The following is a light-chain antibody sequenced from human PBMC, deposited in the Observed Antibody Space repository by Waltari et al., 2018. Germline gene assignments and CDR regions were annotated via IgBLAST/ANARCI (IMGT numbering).Light chain of an antibody. CDR3: QQSYSSPLT. J-gene: IGKJ4*01. V-gene: IGKV1-39*01. Sequence: DIQMTQSPSSLSASVGDGVTITCRASQNIKTDLHWYHQRPGKAPNLLIYAASSLQSGVPSRFSGSGSGTHFTLTIGSLESEDLGIYYCQQSYSSPLTFGGGTKVEIK. CDR2: AAS. CDR1: QNIKTD.